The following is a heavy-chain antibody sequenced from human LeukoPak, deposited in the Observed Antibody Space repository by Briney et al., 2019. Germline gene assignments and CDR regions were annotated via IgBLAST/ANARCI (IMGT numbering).Heavy chain of an antibody. CDR2: LYSGGST. CDR1: GLTVSNNY. J-gene: IGHJ6*03. Sequence: GGSLRLSCAASGLTVSNNYMSWVRQAPGKGLEWVSVLYSGGSTYYADSVKGRFTVSRDNSKNTLFLQMNSLRAEDTAVYYCARALGSGYPNYYYYYMDVWGKGTTVTVSS. V-gene: IGHV3-53*01. D-gene: IGHD3-22*01. CDR3: ARALGSGYPNYYYYYMDV.